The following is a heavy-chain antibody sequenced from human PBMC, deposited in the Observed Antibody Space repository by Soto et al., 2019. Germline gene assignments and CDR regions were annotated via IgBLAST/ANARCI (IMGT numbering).Heavy chain of an antibody. CDR3: AKDSNKYSSSLRGRYFDY. Sequence: GGSLRLSCSASGFTFITYAMSWVRQAPGKGLEWVSAISRDVYDIYYADSVKGRFTIARDNSINTLYVQMNSLGAEDTAVYYCAKDSNKYSSSLRGRYFDYWGQGLGVTVSS. CDR1: GFTFITYA. J-gene: IGHJ4*02. CDR2: ISRDVYDI. D-gene: IGHD4-4*01. V-gene: IGHV3-23*01.